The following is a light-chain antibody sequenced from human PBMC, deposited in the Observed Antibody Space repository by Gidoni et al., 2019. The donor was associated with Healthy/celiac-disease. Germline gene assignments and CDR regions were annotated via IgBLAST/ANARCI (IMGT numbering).Light chain of an antibody. CDR3: QKYYSTPSS. V-gene: IGKV4-1*01. CDR1: QSVLYSSNNKNY. J-gene: IGKJ2*04. Sequence: IVMTQSPDSLAVSLGERATINCKSSQSVLYSSNNKNYLAWYPQKPGPPPKLLIYWASTRESWVPYRCSGSGSGTDFTLTIISLQAEDVAVYYCQKYYSTPSSFXQXTKLEIK. CDR2: WAS.